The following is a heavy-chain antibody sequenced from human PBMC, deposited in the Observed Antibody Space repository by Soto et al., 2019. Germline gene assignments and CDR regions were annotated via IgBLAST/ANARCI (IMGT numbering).Heavy chain of an antibody. J-gene: IGHJ4*02. CDR1: GFTFSSYG. D-gene: IGHD4-17*01. CDR3: ARDFSTLNYGPDC. CDR2: IWYDGSNE. V-gene: IGHV3-33*01. Sequence: PGGSLRLSCAASGFTFSSYGMHWVRQAPGKGLEWVAVIWYDGSNEYYGDSVKGRFTISRDNSKNTLFLQMNSLRAGDTAVYYCARDFSTLNYGPDCWGQGTLVTVSS.